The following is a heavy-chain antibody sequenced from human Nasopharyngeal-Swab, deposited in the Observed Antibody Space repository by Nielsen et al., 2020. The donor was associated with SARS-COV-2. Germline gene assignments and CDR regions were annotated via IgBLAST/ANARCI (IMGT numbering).Heavy chain of an antibody. CDR1: GFTFSSYG. CDR3: ARDLGYYGSGSLGY. D-gene: IGHD3-10*01. V-gene: IGHV3-33*01. CDR2: IWYDGSNK. J-gene: IGHJ4*02. Sequence: GEPLKISCAASGFTFSSYGMHWVRQAPGKGLEWVAVIWYDGSNKYYADSVKGQFTISRDNSKNTLYLQMNSLRAEDTAVYYCARDLGYYGSGSLGYWGQGTLVTVSS.